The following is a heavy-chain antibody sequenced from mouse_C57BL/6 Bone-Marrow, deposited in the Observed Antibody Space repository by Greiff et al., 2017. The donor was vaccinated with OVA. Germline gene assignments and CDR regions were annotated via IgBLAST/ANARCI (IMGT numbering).Heavy chain of an antibody. D-gene: IGHD6-1*01. CDR1: GYTFTSYG. CDR2: IYPRSGNT. Sequence: VQLQQSGAELARPGASVKLSCKASGYTFTSYGISWVKQRTGQGLEWIGEIYPRSGNTYYNEKFKGKATLTADKSSSTAYMELRSLTSEDSAFYFCARRPPHWYFDVWGTGTTVTVSS. J-gene: IGHJ1*03. CDR3: ARRPPHWYFDV. V-gene: IGHV1-81*01.